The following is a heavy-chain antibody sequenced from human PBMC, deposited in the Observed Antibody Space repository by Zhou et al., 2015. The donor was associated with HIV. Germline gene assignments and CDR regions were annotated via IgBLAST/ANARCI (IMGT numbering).Heavy chain of an antibody. V-gene: IGHV1-69*08. CDR2: IIPILGIA. CDR1: GGTFSSYT. CDR3: ARDTTVVTPAQLDY. Sequence: QVQLVQSGAEVKKPGSSVKVSCKASGGTFSSYTISWVRQAPGQGLEWMGRIIPILGIANYAQKFQGRVTITADKSTSTAYMELSSLRSEDTAVYYCARDTTVVTPAQLDYWGQGTLVTVSS. D-gene: IGHD4-23*01. J-gene: IGHJ4*02.